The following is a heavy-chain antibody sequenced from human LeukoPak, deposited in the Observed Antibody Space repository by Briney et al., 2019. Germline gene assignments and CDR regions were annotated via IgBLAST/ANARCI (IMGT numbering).Heavy chain of an antibody. CDR3: ARGGSVDTAMVTLDY. V-gene: IGHV3-11*01. J-gene: IGHJ4*02. Sequence: GGSLRLSCAASGFTFSDYYMSWIRQAPGKGLEWVSYISSGSTIYYADSVKGRFTISRDNAKNSLYLQMNSLRAEDTAVYYCARGGSVDTAMVTLDYWGQGTLVTVSS. CDR2: ISSGSTI. D-gene: IGHD5-18*01. CDR1: GFTFSDYY.